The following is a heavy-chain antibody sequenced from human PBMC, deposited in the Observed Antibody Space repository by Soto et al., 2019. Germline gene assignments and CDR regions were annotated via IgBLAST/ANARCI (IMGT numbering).Heavy chain of an antibody. Sequence: SETLSLACAVSGYSISSGYYWGWIRQPPGKGLEWIGSIYHSGSTYYNPSLKSRVTISVDTSKNQFSLKLSSVTAADTAVYYCARDWEGRGAFDIWGQGTMVTVS. CDR3: ARDWEGRGAFDI. V-gene: IGHV4-38-2*02. D-gene: IGHD1-26*01. CDR1: GYSISSGYY. CDR2: IYHSGST. J-gene: IGHJ3*02.